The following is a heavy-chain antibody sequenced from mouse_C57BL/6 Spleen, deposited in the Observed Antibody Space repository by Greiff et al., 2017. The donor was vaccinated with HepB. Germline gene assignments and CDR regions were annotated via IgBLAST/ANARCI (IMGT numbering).Heavy chain of an antibody. CDR2: IYPGSGNT. CDR3: ARYYSNYLYAMDY. J-gene: IGHJ4*01. D-gene: IGHD2-5*01. Sequence: QVHVKQSGAELVRPGASVKLSCKASGYTFTDYYINWVKQRPGQGLEWIARIYPGSGNTYYNEKFKGKATLTAEKSSSTAYMQLSSLTSEDSAVYFCARYYSNYLYAMDYWGQGTSVTVSS. CDR1: GYTFTDYY. V-gene: IGHV1-76*01.